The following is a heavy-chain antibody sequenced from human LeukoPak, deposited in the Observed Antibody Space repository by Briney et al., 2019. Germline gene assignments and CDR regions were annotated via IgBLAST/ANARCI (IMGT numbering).Heavy chain of an antibody. V-gene: IGHV3-9*01. J-gene: IGHJ3*02. Sequence: PGRSLRLSCAASGFTFDDYAMHWVRQAPGKGLEWVSGISWNSGSIGYADSVKGRFTISRDNAKNSLYLQMNSLRAEDTALYYCAKAATRYSSWLYAFDIWGQGTMVTVSS. CDR1: GFTFDDYA. CDR2: ISWNSGSI. CDR3: AKAATRYSSWLYAFDI. D-gene: IGHD6-13*01.